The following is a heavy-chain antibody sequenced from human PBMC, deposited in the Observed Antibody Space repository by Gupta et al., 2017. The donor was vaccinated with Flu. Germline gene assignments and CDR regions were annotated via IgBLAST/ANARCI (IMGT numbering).Heavy chain of an antibody. D-gene: IGHD2-2*01. CDR2: IYVSGST. CDR3: AWSKGDGDSSSCPVLAYGMDV. Sequence: IRQPPGKGLEWMGSIYVSGSTHYTPSLNRLATRVVDTSKNQFSLKLLAVNGGDTAVKSCAWSKGDGDSSSCPVLAYGMDVWGQVTTGTVSS. V-gene: IGHV4-39*01. J-gene: IGHJ6*02.